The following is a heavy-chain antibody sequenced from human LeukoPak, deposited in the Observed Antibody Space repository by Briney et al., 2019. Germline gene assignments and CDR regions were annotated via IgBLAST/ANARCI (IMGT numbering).Heavy chain of an antibody. CDR3: ARYLRVVPLDY. J-gene: IGHJ4*02. V-gene: IGHV3-30*03. CDR2: ISHDGGSE. Sequence: GTSLRLSCVVSGFTIGNHGMHWVRQAPGKGLEWVAMISHDGGSEHYGDSVKGRLTISRDNSKNTLYLQMNSLRVEDTAVYYCARYLRVVPLDYWGQGTLVTVSS. CDR1: GFTIGNHG. D-gene: IGHD3-10*01.